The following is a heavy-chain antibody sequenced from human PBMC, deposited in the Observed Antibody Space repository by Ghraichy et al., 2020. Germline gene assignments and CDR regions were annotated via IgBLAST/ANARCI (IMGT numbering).Heavy chain of an antibody. Sequence: SETLSLTCTVSGGSISSYYWSWIRQPPGKRLEWIGYIYYSGSTNYNPSLKSRVTISVDTSKNQFSLKLSSVTAADTAVYYCAGGLYHTHGMDVWGQGTTVTVSS. CDR3: AGGLYHTHGMDV. J-gene: IGHJ6*02. CDR1: GGSISSYY. V-gene: IGHV4-59*01. D-gene: IGHD2-2*02. CDR2: IYYSGST.